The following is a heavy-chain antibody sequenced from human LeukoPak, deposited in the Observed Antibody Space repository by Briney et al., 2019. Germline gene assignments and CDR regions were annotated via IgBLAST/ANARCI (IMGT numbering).Heavy chain of an antibody. J-gene: IGHJ3*02. D-gene: IGHD3-22*01. V-gene: IGHV4-59*01. CDR3: ARGSYYYDSSGYAFDI. Sequence: SETLSLTCTVSGGSISSYYWSWIRQPPGKGLERIGYIYYSGSTNYNPSLKSRVTISVDTSKNQFSLKLSSVTAADTAVYYCARGSYYYDSSGYAFDIWGQGTMVTVSS. CDR2: IYYSGST. CDR1: GGSISSYY.